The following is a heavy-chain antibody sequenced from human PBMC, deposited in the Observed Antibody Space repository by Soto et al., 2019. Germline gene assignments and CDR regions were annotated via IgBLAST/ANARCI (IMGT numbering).Heavy chain of an antibody. D-gene: IGHD3-3*01. CDR2: ITQEGSEK. Sequence: EVQLVESGGGLVQPGGSLRLSCAASGFTFSNYWMSWVRQAPGKGLEWVASITQEGSEKDYVDSVRGRFTISRDNAKKSLDMQMNRLRAEDTAVYSCARDQGSYDFVLRKGYFYYTDVWGKGTTVTVSS. J-gene: IGHJ6*03. CDR3: ARDQGSYDFVLRKGYFYYTDV. V-gene: IGHV3-7*01. CDR1: GFTFSNYW.